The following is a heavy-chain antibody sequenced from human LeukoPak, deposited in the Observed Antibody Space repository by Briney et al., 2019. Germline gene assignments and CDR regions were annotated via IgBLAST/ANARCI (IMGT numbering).Heavy chain of an antibody. CDR3: ARLPTYEFWSGYLYGMDV. CDR2: IYYSGST. V-gene: IGHV4-59*08. D-gene: IGHD3-3*01. J-gene: IGHJ6*02. Sequence: SETLSLTCTVSGGSISSYYWSWIRQPPGKGLEWIGYIYYSGSTNYNPSLKSRVTITVDTSKNQFALKLSSVTAADTAVYYCARLPTYEFWSGYLYGMDVWGQGTTVTVSS. CDR1: GGSISSYY.